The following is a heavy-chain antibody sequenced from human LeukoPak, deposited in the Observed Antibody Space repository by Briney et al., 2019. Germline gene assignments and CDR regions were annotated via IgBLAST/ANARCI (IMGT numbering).Heavy chain of an antibody. CDR1: GYSFTSHW. V-gene: IGHV5-51*01. CDR3: ARHYYYDSSGYSDAQTARSWYFDL. D-gene: IGHD3-22*01. CDR2: IYPGDSDT. J-gene: IGHJ2*01. Sequence: GESLKISCKGSGYSFTSHWIGWVRQMPGKGLEWMGNIYPGDSDTRYSPSFQGQVTISADKSISTAYLQWSSLKASDTAMYYCARHYYYDSSGYSDAQTARSWYFDLWGRGTLVTVSS.